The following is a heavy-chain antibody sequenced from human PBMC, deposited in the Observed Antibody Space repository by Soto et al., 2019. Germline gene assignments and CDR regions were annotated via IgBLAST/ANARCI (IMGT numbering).Heavy chain of an antibody. J-gene: IGHJ4*02. CDR1: GFTFSSYA. D-gene: IGHD1-26*01. CDR3: ARDMSGSYYPGYFDY. Sequence: QVQLVESGGGVVQRGRSLRLSCAASGFTFSSYAMHWVRQAPGKGLEWVAVISYDGSNKYYADSVKGRFTISRDNSKNTLYLQMNSLRAEDTAVYYCARDMSGSYYPGYFDYWGQGTLVTVSS. V-gene: IGHV3-30-3*01. CDR2: ISYDGSNK.